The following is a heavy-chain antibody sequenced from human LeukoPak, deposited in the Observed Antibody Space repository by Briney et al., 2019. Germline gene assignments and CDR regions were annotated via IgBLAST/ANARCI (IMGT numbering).Heavy chain of an antibody. CDR1: GYTFTGYY. D-gene: IGHD5-18*01. CDR3: ARRAFGSGYSYGETFDY. CDR2: INPNSGGT. J-gene: IGHJ4*02. V-gene: IGHV1-2*06. Sequence: ASVKVSCKASGYTFTGYYMHWVRQAPGQGLEWMGRINPNSGGTNYAQKFQGRVTMTRDTSISTAYMELSRLRSDDTAVYYCARRAFGSGYSYGETFDYWGQGTLVTVSS.